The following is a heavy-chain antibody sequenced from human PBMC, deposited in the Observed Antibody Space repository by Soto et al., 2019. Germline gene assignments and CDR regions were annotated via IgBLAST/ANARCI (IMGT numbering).Heavy chain of an antibody. V-gene: IGHV1-69*01. D-gene: IGHD3-22*01. Sequence: QVQLVQSGAEVKKPGSSVKVSCKASGGTFSSYAISWVRQAPGQGLEWMGGIIPIFGTANYAQKFQGRVTITADESTNTSYMELSSLRTEDTAVYYCARDRYPHLDYYDSSGYYFDYSGQGTLVTASS. CDR3: ARDRYPHLDYYDSSGYYFDY. CDR2: IIPIFGTA. J-gene: IGHJ4*02. CDR1: GGTFSSYA.